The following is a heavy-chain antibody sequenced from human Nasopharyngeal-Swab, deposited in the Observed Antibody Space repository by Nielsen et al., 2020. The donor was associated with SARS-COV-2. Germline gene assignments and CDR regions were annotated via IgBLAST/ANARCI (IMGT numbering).Heavy chain of an antibody. CDR1: GFSVGTNY. D-gene: IGHD2-15*01. CDR3: TRDSRDCDADVCYWGGADY. Sequence: GESLKISCAASGFSVGTNYMSWVRQAPGEGLEWGSVIYYDGTTYYADSVKGRFTISRDNSRNTLYLQMTSLRVEDTALYYCTRDSRDCDADVCYWGGADYWGQGTLVTVSS. J-gene: IGHJ4*02. V-gene: IGHV3-53*01. CDR2: IYYDGTT.